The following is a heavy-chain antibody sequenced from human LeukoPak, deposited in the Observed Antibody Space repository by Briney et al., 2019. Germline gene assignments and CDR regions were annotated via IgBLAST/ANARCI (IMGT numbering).Heavy chain of an antibody. CDR3: ARDMGVGYSSRGGEY. CDR2: ILYDGINK. V-gene: IGHV3-30-3*01. CDR1: GFTFNTYT. Sequence: PGGSLRLSCAASGFTFNTYTMHWVRQAPGKGLEWVAVILYDGINKYYADSVKGRFTISRDNSKNTLSLQMNSLRPEDTAVYYCARDMGVGYSSRGGEYWGQGTLVTVSS. D-gene: IGHD6-13*01. J-gene: IGHJ4*02.